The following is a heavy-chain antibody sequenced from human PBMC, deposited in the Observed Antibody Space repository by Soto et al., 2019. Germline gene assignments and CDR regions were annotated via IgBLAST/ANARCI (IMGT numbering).Heavy chain of an antibody. CDR1: GFTFSSYS. CDR3: ARDRVHVGELSYYYMDV. CDR2: ISSSSSTI. J-gene: IGHJ6*03. Sequence: PGGSLRLSCAASGFTFSSYSMNWVRQAPGKGLEWVSYISSSSSTIYYADSVKGRFTISRDNAKNSLYLQMNSLRAEDTAVYYCARDRVHVGELSYYYMDVWGKGTTITVSS. V-gene: IGHV3-48*01. D-gene: IGHD3-16*02.